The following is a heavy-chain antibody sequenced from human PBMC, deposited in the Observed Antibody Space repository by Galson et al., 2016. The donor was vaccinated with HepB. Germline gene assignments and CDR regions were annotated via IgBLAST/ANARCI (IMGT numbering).Heavy chain of an antibody. J-gene: IGHJ4*02. CDR1: GDSVSGTNYY. D-gene: IGHD1-1*01. CDR3: ARGRYRLDQ. V-gene: IGHV4-61*01. Sequence: SATLSLTCSVSGDSVSGTNYYWTWTRQPPGTGLEWIGYIYYTGSSNFSPSLNSRITMSVDTSKNQFSLRLSSVTAADTAVYFCARGRYRLDQWGQGTLVTVSS. CDR2: IYYTGSS.